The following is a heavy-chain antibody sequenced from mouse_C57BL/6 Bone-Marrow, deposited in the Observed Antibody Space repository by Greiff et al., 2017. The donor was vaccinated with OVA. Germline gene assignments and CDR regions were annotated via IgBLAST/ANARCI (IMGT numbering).Heavy chain of an antibody. V-gene: IGHV1-81*01. Sequence: VNVVESGAELARPGASVKLSCKASGYTFTSYGISWVKQRTGQGLEWIGEIYPRSGNTYYNEKFKGKATLTADKSSSTAYMELRSLTSEDSAVYFCARFITTVNYAMDYWGQGTSVTVSS. CDR3: ARFITTVNYAMDY. CDR1: GYTFTSYG. J-gene: IGHJ4*01. CDR2: IYPRSGNT. D-gene: IGHD1-1*01.